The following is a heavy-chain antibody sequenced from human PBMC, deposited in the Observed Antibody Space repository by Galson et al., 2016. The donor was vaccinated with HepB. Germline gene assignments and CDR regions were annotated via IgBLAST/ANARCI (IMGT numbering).Heavy chain of an antibody. CDR2: ISTSSTYI. D-gene: IGHD5-24*01. V-gene: IGHV3-11*06. CDR1: GFIFSDYY. Sequence: SLRLSCAASGFIFSDYYMSWIRQAPGKGLEWVSYISTSSTYINYTDPVKGRFTISRDNAENSLYLQMNSLRAEDTAVYYCARELETGAADPFDIWGPGTMVTVSS. CDR3: ARELETGAADPFDI. J-gene: IGHJ3*02.